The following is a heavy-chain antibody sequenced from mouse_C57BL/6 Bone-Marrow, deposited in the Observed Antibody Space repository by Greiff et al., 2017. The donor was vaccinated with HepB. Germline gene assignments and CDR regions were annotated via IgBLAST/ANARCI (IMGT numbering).Heavy chain of an antibody. V-gene: IGHV1-81*01. J-gene: IGHJ3*01. CDR2: IYPRSGNT. Sequence: VKLQQSGAELARPGASVKLSCKASGYTFTSYGISWVKQRTGQGLEWIGEIYPRSGNTYYNEKFKGKATLTADKSSSTAYMELRSLTSEDSAVYFCARWGGTEFAYWGQGTLVTVSA. CDR1: GYTFTSYG. CDR3: ARWGGTEFAY. D-gene: IGHD4-1*01.